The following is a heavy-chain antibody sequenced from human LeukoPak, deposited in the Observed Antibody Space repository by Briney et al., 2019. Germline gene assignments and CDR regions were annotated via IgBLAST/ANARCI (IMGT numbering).Heavy chain of an antibody. D-gene: IGHD1-26*01. CDR2: ISSNGGST. J-gene: IGHJ4*02. V-gene: IGHV3-64*01. CDR3: ARSRGIVGATYVDY. CDR1: GFTFSSCA. Sequence: GGSLRLSCAASGFTFSSCAMRWVRQAPGKGLEYVSAISSNGGSTYYANSVKGRFTISRDNSKNTLYLQMGSLRAEDMAVYYCARSRGIVGATYVDYWGQGTLVTVSS.